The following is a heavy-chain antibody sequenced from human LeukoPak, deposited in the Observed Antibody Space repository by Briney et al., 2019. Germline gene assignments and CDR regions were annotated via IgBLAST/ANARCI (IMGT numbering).Heavy chain of an antibody. V-gene: IGHV3-7*01. CDR2: IKKDGSEK. CDR1: GFTFSSYW. CDR3: ARVSGSSWYGAFDI. J-gene: IGHJ3*02. D-gene: IGHD6-13*01. Sequence: GGSLRLSCAASGFTFSSYWMRWVRQAPGKGLEWVANIKKDGSEKYYVDSVKGRFTISRDNAKNSLYLQMNSLGAEDTAVYYCARVSGSSWYGAFDIWGQGTMVTASS.